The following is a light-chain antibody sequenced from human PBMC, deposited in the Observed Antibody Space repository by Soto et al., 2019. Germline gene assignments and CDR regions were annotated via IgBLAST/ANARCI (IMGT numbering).Light chain of an antibody. V-gene: IGKV3-11*01. J-gene: IGKJ4*01. CDR2: DAS. Sequence: EIVLTQSPATLSLSPGERATLSCRASQSVNNYLAWYQQKPGQAPRLLIYDASNRATGIPARFSGSGAGTDFTLTISSLEPEDFAGYYCQQRTTWPPSLTFGGGTKVEIK. CDR3: QQRTTWPPSLT. CDR1: QSVNNY.